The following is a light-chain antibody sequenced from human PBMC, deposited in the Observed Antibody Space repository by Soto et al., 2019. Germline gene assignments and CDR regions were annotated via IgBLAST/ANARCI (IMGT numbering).Light chain of an antibody. CDR2: EGS. V-gene: IGLV2-23*01. CDR3: CSLASTGTQYV. Sequence: QSALTQPASVSGSLGQSIPISCLGTSDHIGSYNLVSWYQHKPGKAPKIIIFEGSNRPSGVSNRFSGSRSGNTAPLTISGLQAEDEADYSCCSLASTGTQYVVGTGTKLTV. J-gene: IGLJ1*01. CDR1: SDHIGSYNL.